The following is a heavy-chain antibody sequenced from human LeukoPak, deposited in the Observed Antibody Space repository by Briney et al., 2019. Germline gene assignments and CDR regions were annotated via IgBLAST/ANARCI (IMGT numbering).Heavy chain of an antibody. J-gene: IGHJ4*02. V-gene: IGHV3-48*02. CDR3: TRAGYCSDASCYVPDY. D-gene: IGHD2-2*01. Sequence: GGSLRLSCSASGFTFSSYSINWVRQAPGKGLEWVSYIYSSGTIIYYADSVKGRFTISRDNARNSLYLQMNSLTDKDTAVYYCTRAGYCSDASCYVPDYWGQGTLVTVSS. CDR1: GFTFSSYS. CDR2: IYSSGTII.